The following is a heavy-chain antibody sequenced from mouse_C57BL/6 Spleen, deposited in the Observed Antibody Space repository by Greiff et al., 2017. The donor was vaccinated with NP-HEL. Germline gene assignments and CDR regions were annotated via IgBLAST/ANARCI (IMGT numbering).Heavy chain of an antibody. CDR2: ISTYYGDA. J-gene: IGHJ1*03. D-gene: IGHD1-1*01. V-gene: IGHV1-67*01. CDR3: ARGVYYYGSRPLWYFDV. CDR1: GYTFTDYA. Sequence: QVQLQQSGPELVRPGVSVKISCKGSGYTFTDYAMHWVKQSHAKSLEWIGVISTYYGDASYNQKFKDKATMTVDKSSSTAYMELARLTSEDSAVYYCARGVYYYGSRPLWYFDVWGTGTTVTVSS.